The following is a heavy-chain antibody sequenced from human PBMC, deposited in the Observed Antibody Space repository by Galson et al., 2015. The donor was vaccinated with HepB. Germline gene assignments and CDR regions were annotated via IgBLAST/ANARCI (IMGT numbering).Heavy chain of an antibody. J-gene: IGHJ6*02. CDR2: ISGSGAST. CDR3: AKSRGGALYYGLDV. CDR1: GFTFSNYA. D-gene: IGHD3-10*01. V-gene: IGHV3-23*01. Sequence: SLRLPCAASGFTFSNYAMNWVRQAPGKGLEWASTISGSGASTYSADSVKGRFTISRHNSKNTMYLQMNSLRAEDTAVYFCAKSRGGALYYGLDVWGQGTTVTVSS.